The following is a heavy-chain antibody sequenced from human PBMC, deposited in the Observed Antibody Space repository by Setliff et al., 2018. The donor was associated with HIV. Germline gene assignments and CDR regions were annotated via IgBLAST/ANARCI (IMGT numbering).Heavy chain of an antibody. Sequence: ASVKVSCKASGYSFTTYFMHWVRQAPGKGLEWMGRVDPEDGETIYAERFRGRISLTVGKSTGTAYMELNRLRSVDTAVYYCGTVRIAVPDDFDFWGQGTLVTVSS. CDR1: GYSFTTYF. CDR2: VDPEDGET. J-gene: IGHJ4*02. CDR3: GTVRIAVPDDFDF. V-gene: IGHV1-69-2*01. D-gene: IGHD6-19*01.